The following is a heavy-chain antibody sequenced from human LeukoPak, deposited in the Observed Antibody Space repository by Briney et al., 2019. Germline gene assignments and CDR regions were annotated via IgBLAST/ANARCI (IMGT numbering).Heavy chain of an antibody. CDR1: GGSFSGYY. CDR2: INHSGGT. CDR3: ARGCSGGSCYSGYDY. D-gene: IGHD2-15*01. J-gene: IGHJ4*02. Sequence: SETLSLTCAVYGGSFSGYYGSWIRQPPGKGLEWIGEINHSGGTNYNPSLKSRVTISVDTSKNQFSLKLSSVTAADTAVYYCARGCSGGSCYSGYDYWGQGTLVTVSS. V-gene: IGHV4-34*01.